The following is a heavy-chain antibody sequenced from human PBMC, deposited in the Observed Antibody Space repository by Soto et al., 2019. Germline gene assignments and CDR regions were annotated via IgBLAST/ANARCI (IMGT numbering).Heavy chain of an antibody. CDR2: IYTSGCT. Sequence: SETLSLTCTVSGGSISSYYWSWIRQPAGKGLEWIGRIYTSGCTNYNPSLKSRVTMSVDTSKNQFSLKLSSVTAADTAVYYRARENRNYYDSSGEFDPWGQGTLVTVSS. V-gene: IGHV4-4*07. CDR1: GGSISSYY. J-gene: IGHJ5*02. CDR3: ARENRNYYDSSGEFDP. D-gene: IGHD3-22*01.